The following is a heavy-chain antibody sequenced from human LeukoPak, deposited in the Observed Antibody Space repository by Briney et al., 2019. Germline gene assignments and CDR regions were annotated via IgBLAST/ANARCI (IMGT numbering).Heavy chain of an antibody. CDR3: ARDRNYWCFDL. CDR2: VHASGST. CDR1: GGALSSEIYY. J-gene: IGHJ2*01. V-gene: IGHV4-61*02. Sequence: SETLSLTCSVSGGALSSEIYYWNWIRQAAGKGLEWIGRVHASGSTNYNPSLKGRVNISIDSSKKHFSLELTSVTAADTAVYYCARDRNYWCFDLWGRGTLVAVSS.